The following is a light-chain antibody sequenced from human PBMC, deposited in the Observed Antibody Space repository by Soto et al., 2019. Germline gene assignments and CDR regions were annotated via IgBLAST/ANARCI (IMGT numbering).Light chain of an antibody. V-gene: IGLV2-14*01. CDR2: DVT. J-gene: IGLJ1*01. CDR1: SSDIGGYNY. Sequence: QSALTQPASVSGSPGQSITISCTGTSSDIGGYNYVSWYQQHPGKAPKVMIYDVTSRPSGVSDRFSGSKSGNTASLTISGLQAEDEADYYCSSPTTASTFYVFGTGTKVTVL. CDR3: SSPTTASTFYV.